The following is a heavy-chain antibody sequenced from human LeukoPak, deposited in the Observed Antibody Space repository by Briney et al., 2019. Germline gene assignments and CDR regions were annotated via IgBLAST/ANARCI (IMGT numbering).Heavy chain of an antibody. V-gene: IGHV3-23*01. J-gene: IGHJ4*02. CDR1: GFTFSSYA. D-gene: IGHD3-22*01. CDR2: ISGSGGST. Sequence: GGSLRLSCAASGFTFSSYAMSWVRQAPGKGLEWVSAISGSGGSTYYADSVKGRFTISRDNAKNSLYLQMNSLRAEDTAVYYCARYYYDSSGYRNYYFDYWGQGTLVTVSS. CDR3: ARYYYDSSGYRNYYFDY.